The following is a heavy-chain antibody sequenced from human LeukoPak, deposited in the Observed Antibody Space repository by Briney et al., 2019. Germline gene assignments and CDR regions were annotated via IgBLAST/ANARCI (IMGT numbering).Heavy chain of an antibody. V-gene: IGHV3-7*01. CDR2: IKEDGSAK. CDR3: AKDFGGYSGYGSGIDY. J-gene: IGHJ4*02. Sequence: GGSLRLSCAASGFTFSSYYMSWVRQAPEKGLEWVANIKEDGSAKYYVDSVKGRFTISRDNSKNTLYLQMNSLRAEDTAVYYCAKDFGGYSGYGSGIDYWGQGTLVTVSS. D-gene: IGHD5-12*01. CDR1: GFTFSSYY.